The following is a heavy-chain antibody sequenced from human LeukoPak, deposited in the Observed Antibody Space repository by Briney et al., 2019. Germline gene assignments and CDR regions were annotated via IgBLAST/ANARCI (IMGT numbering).Heavy chain of an antibody. CDR2: ISYDGSNK. CDR1: GFTFNNFG. CDR3: AKEVLPRDYYDSSGPVDY. J-gene: IGHJ4*02. V-gene: IGHV3-30*18. Sequence: GGSLRLSCAASGFTFNNFGIHWVRQAPGKGLEWVAVISYDGSNKYYVDSVKGRFIISRDNSKNRVYLQMNSLRAEDTAGYYCAKEVLPRDYYDSSGPVDYWGQGTLVTVS. D-gene: IGHD3-22*01.